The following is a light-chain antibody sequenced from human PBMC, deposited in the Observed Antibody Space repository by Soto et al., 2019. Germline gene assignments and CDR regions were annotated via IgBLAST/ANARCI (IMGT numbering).Light chain of an antibody. V-gene: IGKV4-1*01. CDR2: WAS. CDR1: QSVLYSPHNKNY. J-gene: IGKJ1*01. CDR3: QQYINAPQT. Sequence: DIVMTQSPDSLAVSLGERATINCKSSQSVLYSPHNKNYLAWYQQKPGQPPKLLVYWASTRESGVPDQSSGSGSETDFTLTINSLQAEDVAVYYCQQYINAPQTFGQGNKVEIK.